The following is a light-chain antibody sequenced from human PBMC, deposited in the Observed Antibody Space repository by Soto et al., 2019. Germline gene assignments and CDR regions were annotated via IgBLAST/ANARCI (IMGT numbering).Light chain of an antibody. CDR1: SSDIGGYNY. CDR2: DVT. J-gene: IGLJ1*01. V-gene: IGLV2-14*01. CDR3: SSYTSSSTPFL. Sequence: QSALTQPASVSGSPGQSITMSCTGTSSDIGGYNYVSWYQQHPGKAPKLMIYDVTNRPSGVSNRFSGSKSGNTASLTISGVRAEDEADYYCSSYTSSSTPFLFGTGTKVTVL.